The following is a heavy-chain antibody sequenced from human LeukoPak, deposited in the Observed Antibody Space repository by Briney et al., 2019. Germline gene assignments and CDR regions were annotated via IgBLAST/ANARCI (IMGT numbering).Heavy chain of an antibody. Sequence: SETLSLTCPGSGGSLSSYYWSWDRQPPRKGLEWVGYIYYSGSTNYNPSLKSRVTISVDTSKNQFSLKLSSVTAADTAVYYCARDHSIVPNWYFDLWGRGTLVTVSS. CDR2: IYYSGST. D-gene: IGHD2-2*01. CDR1: GGSLSSYY. V-gene: IGHV4-59*01. J-gene: IGHJ2*01. CDR3: ARDHSIVPNWYFDL.